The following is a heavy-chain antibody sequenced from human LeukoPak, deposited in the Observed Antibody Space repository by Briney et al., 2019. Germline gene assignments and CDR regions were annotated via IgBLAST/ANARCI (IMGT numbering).Heavy chain of an antibody. D-gene: IGHD2/OR15-2a*01. CDR3: ARTNIGPYWFGP. Sequence: SETLSLTCTVSGGSIAVSNYYWAWIRQSAGKGLEWIGSIHYAGTPYYIVSLKSRVTISVDTSKNKFSLNLTYVTAADTAVYYCARTNIGPYWFGPWGQGTLVTVSS. J-gene: IGHJ5*02. CDR1: GGSIAVSNYY. V-gene: IGHV4-39*01. CDR2: IHYAGTP.